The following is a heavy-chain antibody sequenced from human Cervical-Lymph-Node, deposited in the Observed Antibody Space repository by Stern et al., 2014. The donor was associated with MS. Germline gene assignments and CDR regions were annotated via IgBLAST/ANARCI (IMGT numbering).Heavy chain of an antibody. Sequence: QVQLQESGPGLVKPSQTLSLTCSVSGGSISSGSSYWSWIRQHPGKGLEWIAYIHYSGNYYYNSSLKSRVHLSADTSKNQFSLELSSVTAADTAVYYCARLSSDAFDIWGQGTLVTVSS. V-gene: IGHV4-31*03. CDR2: IHYSGNY. CDR1: GGSISSGSSY. J-gene: IGHJ3*02. CDR3: ARLSSDAFDI.